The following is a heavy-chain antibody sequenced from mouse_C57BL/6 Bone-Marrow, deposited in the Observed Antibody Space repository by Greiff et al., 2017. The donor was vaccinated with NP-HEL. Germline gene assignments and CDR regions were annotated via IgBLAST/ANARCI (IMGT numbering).Heavy chain of an antibody. J-gene: IGHJ1*03. D-gene: IGHD1-1*01. CDR2: ISNKANGYTT. CDR3: ARSSFYDGSPRWYFDV. Sequence: EVKLMESGGGLVQPGGSLSLSCAASGFTFTDYYMSWVRQPPGKALEWLGFISNKANGYTTEYSASVKGRFTISRDNTQSILYLKMNAQRAEDSATYYCARSSFYDGSPRWYFDVWGTGTTVTVSS. V-gene: IGHV7-3*01. CDR1: GFTFTDYY.